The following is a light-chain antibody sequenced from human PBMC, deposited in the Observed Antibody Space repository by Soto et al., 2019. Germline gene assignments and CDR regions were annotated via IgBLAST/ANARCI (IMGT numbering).Light chain of an antibody. V-gene: IGKV3-20*01. CDR2: RAS. J-gene: IGKJ2*01. Sequence: IVLTQSPGTLSLSPGERATLSCRASQSVSSNYLAWYQQKPGQAHRLLIYRASSRATGIPDRFSGSGSGTDFTLTISRLEPEDFAVYYCQQYGSSYTFGQGTKLEIK. CDR1: QSVSSNY. CDR3: QQYGSSYT.